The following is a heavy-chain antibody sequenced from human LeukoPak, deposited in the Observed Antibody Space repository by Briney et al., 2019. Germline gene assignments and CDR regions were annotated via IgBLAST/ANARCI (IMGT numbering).Heavy chain of an antibody. V-gene: IGHV1-46*01. J-gene: IGHJ4*02. Sequence: PGASVNVSCKASGYTFSNYYIYWVRQAPGQGLEWMGIINPSGDSTTYAQKFQGRVTMTRDASTSTVYMELSSLRSEDTAVYYCASLPQAAAGPTLDYWGQGTLVTVSS. D-gene: IGHD6-13*01. CDR2: INPSGDST. CDR3: ASLPQAAAGPTLDY. CDR1: GYTFSNYY.